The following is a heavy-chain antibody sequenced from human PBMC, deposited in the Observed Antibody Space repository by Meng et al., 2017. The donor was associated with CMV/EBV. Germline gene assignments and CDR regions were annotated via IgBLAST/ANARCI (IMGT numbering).Heavy chain of an antibody. V-gene: IGHV3-7*01. CDR2: INQDGSEK. CDR1: GFTFSNYC. D-gene: IGHD3-22*01. Sequence: GESLEISCAASGFTFSNYCMSWVRQAPGKGLEWVANINQDGSEKYYVDSVKGRFTISRDNAKNSLYLQMNSLRAEDTAVYYCARRGGKYESNARLGAFDIWGQGTMVIVSS. CDR3: ARRGGKYESNARLGAFDI. J-gene: IGHJ3*02.